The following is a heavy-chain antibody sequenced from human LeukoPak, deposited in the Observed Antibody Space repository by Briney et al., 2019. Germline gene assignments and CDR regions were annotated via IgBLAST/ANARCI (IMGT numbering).Heavy chain of an antibody. CDR2: IYYSGST. Sequence: SETLSLTCTVSGGSISSYYWSWIRQPPGKGLEWIGYIYYSGSTNYNPPLKSRVTISVDTSKNQFSLELSSVTAADTAVYYCARGGYSGYAVWFDPWGQGTLVTVSS. CDR1: GGSISSYY. CDR3: ARGGYSGYAVWFDP. J-gene: IGHJ5*02. D-gene: IGHD5-12*01. V-gene: IGHV4-59*01.